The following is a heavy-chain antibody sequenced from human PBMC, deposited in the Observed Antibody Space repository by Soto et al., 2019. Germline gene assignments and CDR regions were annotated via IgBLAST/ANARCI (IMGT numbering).Heavy chain of an antibody. CDR3: ARDRPIVVVPRVEQRDAFDI. Sequence: SETLSLTCTVSGGSISSGDYYWSWIRQPPGKGLEWIGYIYYSGGTYYNPSLKSRVTISVDTSKNQFSLKLSSVTAADTAVYYCARDRPIVVVPRVEQRDAFDIWGQGTMVTVSS. CDR2: IYYSGGT. V-gene: IGHV4-30-4*01. CDR1: GGSISSGDYY. D-gene: IGHD3-22*01. J-gene: IGHJ3*02.